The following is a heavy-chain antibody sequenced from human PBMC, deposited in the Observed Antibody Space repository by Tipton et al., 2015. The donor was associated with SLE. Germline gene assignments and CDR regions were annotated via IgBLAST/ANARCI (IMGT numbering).Heavy chain of an antibody. CDR1: GGSFSGYY. Sequence: TLSLTCAVYGGSFSGYYWSWIRQPPGKGLEWIGEINHSGSTNYNPSLKSRVTISVDTSKNQFSLKLSSVTAADTAVYYCARTKRGYYYYYGVDVWGQGTTVTVSS. CDR3: ARTKRGYYYYYGVDV. V-gene: IGHV4-34*01. J-gene: IGHJ6*02. CDR2: INHSGST.